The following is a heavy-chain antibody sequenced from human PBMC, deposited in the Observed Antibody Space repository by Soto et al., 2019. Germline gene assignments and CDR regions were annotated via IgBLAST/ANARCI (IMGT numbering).Heavy chain of an antibody. CDR1: GFTFNSYT. CDR3: ATGYCTSANCRKYY. D-gene: IGHD2-2*03. J-gene: IGHJ4*02. Sequence: EVQLLESGGGLVQPGGSLRLSCAASGFTFNSYTMNWVRQAPGKGLQWVSGISGSGGDTYYADSVKGRFTISRDNSKNTLYLQMNSLRAEDTAEYYCATGYCTSANCRKYYWGQGALVTVSS. CDR2: ISGSGGDT. V-gene: IGHV3-23*01.